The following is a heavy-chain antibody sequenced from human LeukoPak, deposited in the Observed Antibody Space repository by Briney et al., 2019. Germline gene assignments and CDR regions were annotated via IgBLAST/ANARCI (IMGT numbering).Heavy chain of an antibody. Sequence: GGSLRLSCAASGFTFSSYAMSWVRQAPGKGREWVSAISGSGGSTYYADSVKGRFTISRDNSKNTLYLQMNSLRAEDRAVYYCAKKEQLVRSLVDYWGQGTLVTVSS. J-gene: IGHJ4*02. D-gene: IGHD6-6*01. CDR2: ISGSGGST. CDR1: GFTFSSYA. CDR3: AKKEQLVRSLVDY. V-gene: IGHV3-23*01.